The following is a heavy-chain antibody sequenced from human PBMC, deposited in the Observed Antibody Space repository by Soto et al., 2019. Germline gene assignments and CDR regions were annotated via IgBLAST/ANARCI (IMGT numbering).Heavy chain of an antibody. V-gene: IGHV1-2*02. Sequence: GASVKVSCKASGYSFTGNSMHWVRQAPGQRLEWMGWINPNNGDTNYAQKFRGRVTITRDTSTSTAYMELRSLRSDDTAVYYCARFLDYGDYEEDYWGQGTLVTVSS. J-gene: IGHJ4*02. CDR2: INPNNGDT. D-gene: IGHD4-17*01. CDR1: GYSFTGNS. CDR3: ARFLDYGDYEEDY.